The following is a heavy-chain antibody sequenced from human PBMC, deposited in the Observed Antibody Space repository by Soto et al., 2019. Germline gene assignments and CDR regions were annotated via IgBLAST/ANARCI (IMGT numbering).Heavy chain of an antibody. CDR3: EKPTLLWFGECSFDY. J-gene: IGHJ4*01. Sequence: EVQLLESGGGLVQPGGSLRLSCAASGFTFSRYAMSWVRQAPGKGLEWVSAISGSGGSTDYADSVKGRFTISRDTSKNTLYLQMNSLRGEDTAVYYCEKPTLLWFGECSFDYWGQGTLVTVSS. D-gene: IGHD3-10*01. CDR1: GFTFSRYA. CDR2: ISGSGGST. V-gene: IGHV3-23*01.